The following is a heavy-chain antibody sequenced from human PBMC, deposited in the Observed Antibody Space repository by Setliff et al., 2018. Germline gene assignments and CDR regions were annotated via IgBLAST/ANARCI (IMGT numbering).Heavy chain of an antibody. J-gene: IGHJ4*02. Sequence: PSETLSLTCTVSGGSISSTTYYWGWIRQAPGRGLEWIGSISYGGSTYYNPSLESRVTISVDTSKDQFSLKVISMTAADTAVYHCARGRNIAARLLDSWGQGTLVTVSS. CDR3: ARGRNIAARLLDS. CDR1: GGSISSTTYY. V-gene: IGHV4-39*07. CDR2: ISYGGST. D-gene: IGHD6-6*01.